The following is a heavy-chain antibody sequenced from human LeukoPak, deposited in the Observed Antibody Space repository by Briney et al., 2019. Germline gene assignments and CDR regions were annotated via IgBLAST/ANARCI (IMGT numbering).Heavy chain of an antibody. CDR2: IYSSGSI. V-gene: IGHV4-59*08. CDR1: GVSLSSYY. CDR3: SRQFEF. Sequence: SETLTLTCTVFGVSLSSYYWVWVRQPPGKGLEWIGLIYSSGSIKYNPSLNSRLKISLDTYKNHISLKLTSVTAADTVIYYCSRQFEFWGQGTLVTVSS. J-gene: IGHJ4*02.